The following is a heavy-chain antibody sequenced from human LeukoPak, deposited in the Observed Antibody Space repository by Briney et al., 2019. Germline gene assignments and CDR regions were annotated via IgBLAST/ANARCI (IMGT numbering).Heavy chain of an antibody. CDR3: AKGHDDFRQLDY. Sequence: SVKVSCTASGGTFANYAISWVRKAPGQGLEWMGGIIPIFGTGDSAQKFQGRLTITADESTRTTYMELSSLRSEDTAVYYCAKGHDDFRQLDYWGQGTLVTVSS. CDR2: IIPIFGTG. V-gene: IGHV1-69*01. J-gene: IGHJ4*02. CDR1: GGTFANYA. D-gene: IGHD3-3*01.